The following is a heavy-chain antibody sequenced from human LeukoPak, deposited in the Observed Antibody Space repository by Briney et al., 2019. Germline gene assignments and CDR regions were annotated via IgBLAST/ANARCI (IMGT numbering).Heavy chain of an antibody. CDR2: ISSGSSYI. J-gene: IGHJ6*04. V-gene: IGHV3-21*01. CDR1: GFTFSSYT. CDR3: AELGITMIGGV. D-gene: IGHD3-10*02. Sequence: GGSLRLSCAASGFTFSSYTMNWVRQAPGKGLEWVSIISSGSSYIHYADSVKGRFTISRDNAKNSLYLQMNSLRAEDTAVYYCAELGITMIGGVWGKGTTVTISS.